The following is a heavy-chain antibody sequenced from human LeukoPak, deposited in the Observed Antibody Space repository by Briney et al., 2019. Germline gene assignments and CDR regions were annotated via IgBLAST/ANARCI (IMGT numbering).Heavy chain of an antibody. J-gene: IGHJ5*02. CDR1: GFTFSSYG. D-gene: IGHD2-2*02. V-gene: IGHV3-33*01. Sequence: PGRSLRLPCAASGFTFSSYGMHWVRQAPGKGLEWVAVIWYDGSNKYYADSVKGRFTISRDNSKNTLYLQMNSLRAEDTAVYYCAREVPAAISWFDPWGQGTLVTVSS. CDR2: IWYDGSNK. CDR3: AREVPAAISWFDP.